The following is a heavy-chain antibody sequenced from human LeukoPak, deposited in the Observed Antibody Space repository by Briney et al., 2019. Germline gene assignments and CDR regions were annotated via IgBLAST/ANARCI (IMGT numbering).Heavy chain of an antibody. J-gene: IGHJ4*02. V-gene: IGHV3-74*01. Sequence: GGSLRLSCAASGFIFSSYWMHWVRQAPGKGLVWDSRINSDGSSTSYADSVKGRFTISRDNAKNTLYLQMNSLRAEDTAVYYCARRVVVPAAPYYFDYWGQGTLVTVSS. CDR2: INSDGSST. D-gene: IGHD2-2*01. CDR1: GFIFSSYW. CDR3: ARRVVVPAAPYYFDY.